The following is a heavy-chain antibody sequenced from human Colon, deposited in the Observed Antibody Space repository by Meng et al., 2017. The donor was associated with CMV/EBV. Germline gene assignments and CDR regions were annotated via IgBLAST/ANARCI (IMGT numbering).Heavy chain of an antibody. CDR2: LYSGGDT. Sequence: GGSLRLSCAASGFTISSNYMSWIRQAPGKGLEWVSALYSGGDTYYADSVKGRFTISRDNAKNTLYLQMNSLRAEDTAVYYCARVAKDSPPWGQGTLVTVSS. CDR1: GFTISSNY. CDR3: ARVAKDSPP. V-gene: IGHV3-66*01. D-gene: IGHD2-15*01. J-gene: IGHJ5*02.